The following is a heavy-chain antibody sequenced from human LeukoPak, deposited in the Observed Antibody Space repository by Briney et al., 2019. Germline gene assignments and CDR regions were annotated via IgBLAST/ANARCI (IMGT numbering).Heavy chain of an antibody. CDR2: ISGSGGST. CDR3: AKSPPRGYSGYDRPFDY. J-gene: IGHJ4*02. CDR1: GFTFSSYA. Sequence: PGGSLRLSCAASGFTFSSYAMSWVRQAPGKGLEWVSAISGSGGSTYYADSVKGRFTISRDNSKNTLYLQMNSLRAEDTAVYYCAKSPPRGYSGYDRPFDYWGQGTLVTVSS. D-gene: IGHD5-12*01. V-gene: IGHV3-23*01.